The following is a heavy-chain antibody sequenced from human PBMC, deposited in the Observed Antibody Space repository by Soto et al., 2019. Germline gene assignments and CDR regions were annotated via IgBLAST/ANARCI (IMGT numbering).Heavy chain of an antibody. J-gene: IGHJ6*02. CDR2: INHSGST. D-gene: IGHD3-3*01. CDR3: ARGAHQGYDFWSGSFRYGMDV. V-gene: IGHV4-34*01. CDR1: GGSFRGYY. Sequence: SETMSLTSAVYGGSFRGYYWSWIRQPPGKGLEWIGEINHSGSTNYNPSLKSRVTISVDTSKNQFSLKLSSVTAADTAVYYCARGAHQGYDFWSGSFRYGMDVWGQGTTVTVSS.